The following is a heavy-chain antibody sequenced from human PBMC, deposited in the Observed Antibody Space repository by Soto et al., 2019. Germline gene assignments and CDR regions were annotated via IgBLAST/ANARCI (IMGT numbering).Heavy chain of an antibody. CDR1: GYTVTGYY. J-gene: IGHJ4*02. Sequence: ASVKVSCKASGYTVTGYYMHWVRQAPLQGLEGMGWVNPNSGGTDYAQKFQGRVTMTRDTSISTAYMEMSRLRSDDTAVYYCARVNLVVVAGTRGYYFDYWGKGTLVTLSS. D-gene: IGHD2-15*01. CDR3: ARVNLVVVAGTRGYYFDY. CDR2: VNPNSGGT. V-gene: IGHV1-2*02.